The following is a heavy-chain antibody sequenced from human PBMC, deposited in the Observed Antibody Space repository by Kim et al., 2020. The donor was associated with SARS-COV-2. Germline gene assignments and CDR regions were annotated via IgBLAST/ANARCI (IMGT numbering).Heavy chain of an antibody. Sequence: YAQKFQGRDKITADKSTGTAYMELSSLRSEDTAVYYCARGPRIAAASDYWGQGTLVTVSS. V-gene: IGHV1-69*04. CDR3: ARGPRIAAASDY. J-gene: IGHJ4*02. D-gene: IGHD6-13*01.